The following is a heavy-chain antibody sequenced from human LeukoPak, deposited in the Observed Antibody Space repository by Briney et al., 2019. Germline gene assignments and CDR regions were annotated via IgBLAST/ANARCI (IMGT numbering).Heavy chain of an antibody. CDR2: IIPIFGTA. CDR1: GGAFSSYA. D-gene: IGHD3-16*01. J-gene: IGHJ6*03. Sequence: ASVKVSCKASGGAFSSYAISWVRQAPGQGLEWMGGIIPIFGTANYAQKFQGRVTITADESTSTAYMELSSLRSEDTAVYYCARVAHLALYGYMDVWGKGTTVTVSS. V-gene: IGHV1-69*13. CDR3: ARVAHLALYGYMDV.